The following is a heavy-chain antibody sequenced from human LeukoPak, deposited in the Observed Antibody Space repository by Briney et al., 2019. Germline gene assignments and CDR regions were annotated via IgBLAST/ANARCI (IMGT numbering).Heavy chain of an antibody. Sequence: SVKVSCKASGGTVSSYAISWVRQAPGQGLEWMGGIIPIFGTANYAQKFQGRVTITADESTSTAYMELSSLRSEDTAVYYCATSRYDFWSDLSPHGDWFDPWGQGTLVTVSS. CDR1: GGTVSSYA. V-gene: IGHV1-69*13. CDR2: IIPIFGTA. CDR3: ATSRYDFWSDLSPHGDWFDP. J-gene: IGHJ5*02. D-gene: IGHD3-3*01.